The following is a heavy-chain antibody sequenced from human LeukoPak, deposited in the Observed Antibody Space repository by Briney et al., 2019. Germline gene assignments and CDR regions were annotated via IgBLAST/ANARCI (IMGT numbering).Heavy chain of an antibody. V-gene: IGHV1-69*04. CDR2: IIPILGIA. CDR3: ARDLEVVVVVTAAYTPFVP. CDR1: GGTFSSYT. Sequence: SVKVSCKASGGTFSSYTISWVRQAPGQGLEWMGRIIPILGIANYAQKFQGRVTITADKSTSTAYMELSSLRSEDTAAYYFARDLEVVVVVTAAYTPFVPWGQGNLVTVSP. D-gene: IGHD2-2*01. J-gene: IGHJ5*02.